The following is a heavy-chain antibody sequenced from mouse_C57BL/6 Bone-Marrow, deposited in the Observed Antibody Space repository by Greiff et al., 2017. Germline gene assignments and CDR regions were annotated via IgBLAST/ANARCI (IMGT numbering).Heavy chain of an antibody. CDR3: ARYYYGSSSWFAY. D-gene: IGHD1-1*01. CDR2: INPYNGGT. Sequence: EVQLQQSGPVLVKPGASVKMSCKASGYTFTDYYMNWVKQSHGKSLEWIGVINPYNGGTSYNQKFKGKATLTVAKSSSTAYMELNSLTSEDSAVYYCARYYYGSSSWFAYWGQGTLVTVSA. J-gene: IGHJ3*01. V-gene: IGHV1-19*01. CDR1: GYTFTDYY.